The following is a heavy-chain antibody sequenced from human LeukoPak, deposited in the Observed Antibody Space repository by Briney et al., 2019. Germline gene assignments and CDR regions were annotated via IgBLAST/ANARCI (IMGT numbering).Heavy chain of an antibody. V-gene: IGHV3-21*01. J-gene: IGHJ4*02. CDR3: ASASTGYSSSWVPRY. D-gene: IGHD6-13*01. Sequence: PGGSLRLSCAASGFTFSSYSMNWVRQAPGKGLEWVSSISSSSSYIYYADSVKGRFTISRDNAKNSLYLQMNSLRAEDTAVYYCASASTGYSSSWVPRYWGQGTLVTVSS. CDR1: GFTFSSYS. CDR2: ISSSSSYI.